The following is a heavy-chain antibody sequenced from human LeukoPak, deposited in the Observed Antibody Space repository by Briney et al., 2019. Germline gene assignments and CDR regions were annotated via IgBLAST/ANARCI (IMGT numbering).Heavy chain of an antibody. Sequence: PGGSLRLSCAASGFTFSSYAMSWVRQAPGKGLEWVSAISGSGGSTYYADSVKGRFTISRDNSKNTLYLQMNSLRDEDTAVYYCAREGDSSGYLDYWGQGTLVTVSS. J-gene: IGHJ4*02. D-gene: IGHD3-22*01. CDR1: GFTFSSYA. V-gene: IGHV3-23*01. CDR2: ISGSGGST. CDR3: AREGDSSGYLDY.